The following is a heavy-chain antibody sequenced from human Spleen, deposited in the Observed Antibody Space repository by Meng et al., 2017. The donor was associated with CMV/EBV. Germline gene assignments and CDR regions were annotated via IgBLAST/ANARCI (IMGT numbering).Heavy chain of an antibody. CDR2: INPSGGST. D-gene: IGHD3-22*01. Sequence: ASVKVSCKASGYTFTSYYMHWVRQAPGQGLEWMGIINPSGGSTSYAQKFQGRVTMTRDTSTSTVYMELSSLRSEDTAVYYCARSIVVVTHDYYGMDVWGQGTTVTVSS. CDR3: ARSIVVVTHDYYGMDV. V-gene: IGHV1-46*01. CDR1: GYTFTSYY. J-gene: IGHJ6*02.